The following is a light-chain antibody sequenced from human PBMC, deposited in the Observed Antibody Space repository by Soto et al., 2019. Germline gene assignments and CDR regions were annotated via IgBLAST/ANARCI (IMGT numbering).Light chain of an antibody. V-gene: IGKV3-20*01. CDR2: AAS. CDR3: HQYGGPPRAP. J-gene: IGKJ5*01. Sequence: LTQSPVTVSLSPGERATLSCQDSQSVNSRYIAWYQVKPGLAPRRLIHAASSRATGIPDRFRGGGSGTVFTLSISKVEPEDVAVYYCHQYGGPPRAPFGQGTRLEIK. CDR1: QSVNSRY.